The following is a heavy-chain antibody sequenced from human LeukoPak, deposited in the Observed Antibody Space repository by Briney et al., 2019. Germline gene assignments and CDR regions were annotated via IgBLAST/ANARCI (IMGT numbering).Heavy chain of an antibody. CDR2: IRFDATTK. Sequence: GGSLRLSCAASRFTFSSYGMHWVRQAPGRGLEWVAFIRFDATTKYYAHSVRGRFTISRDNSKNTLFLQMNSLRSEDTAVYYCARDRGYYYDSSGYSSDYWGQGTLVTVSS. V-gene: IGHV3-30*02. CDR1: RFTFSSYG. CDR3: ARDRGYYYDSSGYSSDY. D-gene: IGHD3-22*01. J-gene: IGHJ4*02.